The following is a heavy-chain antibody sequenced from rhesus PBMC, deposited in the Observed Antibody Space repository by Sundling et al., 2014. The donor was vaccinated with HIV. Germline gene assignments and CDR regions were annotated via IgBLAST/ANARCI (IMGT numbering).Heavy chain of an antibody. Sequence: QVQLQESGPGVVKPSETLSLTCAVSGGSISGYYWSWIRQPPGKGLEWIGYIGGSIGSTYYNLSLKSRVTISTDTSKNQFSLKLSSVTAADTAVYYCARAAAGPFDSWGQGVLVTVSS. J-gene: IGHJ4*01. CDR2: IGGSIGST. CDR3: ARAAAGPFDS. D-gene: IGHD6-25*01. CDR1: GGSISGYY. V-gene: IGHV4-165*01.